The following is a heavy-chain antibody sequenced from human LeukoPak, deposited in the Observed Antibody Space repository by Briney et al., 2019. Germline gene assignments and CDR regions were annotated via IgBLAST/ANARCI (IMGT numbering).Heavy chain of an antibody. Sequence: TSETLSLTCTVSGGSVSSGGYYWSWIRQPAGKGLEWIGRIYTSGSTNYNPSLKGRVTMSVATSKNQFSLKLSSVTAADTAVYYCARGRYYYDSSGYYYGAYYFDYWGQGTLVTVSS. V-gene: IGHV4-61*02. J-gene: IGHJ4*02. CDR3: ARGRYYYDSSGYYYGAYYFDY. CDR1: GGSVSSGGYY. D-gene: IGHD3-22*01. CDR2: IYTSGST.